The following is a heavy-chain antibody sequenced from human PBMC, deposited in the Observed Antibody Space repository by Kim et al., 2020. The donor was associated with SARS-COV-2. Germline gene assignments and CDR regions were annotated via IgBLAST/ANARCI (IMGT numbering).Heavy chain of an antibody. Sequence: ASVKVSCKASGYTLSSYCMHWVRQAPGQRPEWMGWINGVNGNTKYSRKFEGRVTITRDTSASTVYMELSSLISEDTAVYYCARDGRSVDYYFDYWGQGTLVTVSS. CDR1: GYTLSSYC. J-gene: IGHJ4*02. CDR3: ARDGRSVDYYFDY. CDR2: INGVNGNT. V-gene: IGHV1-3*01.